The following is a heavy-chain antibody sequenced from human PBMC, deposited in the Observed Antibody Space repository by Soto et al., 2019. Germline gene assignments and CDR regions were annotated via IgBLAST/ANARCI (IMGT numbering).Heavy chain of an antibody. CDR3: TNDIERRGSHLSNAFIA. V-gene: IGHV3-9*01. Sequence: EMQLVESGGGLVQPGRSLRLSCAASGFTFDDYAMHWVRQPPGKGLEWVAGISWNSGIIQYAVSVRGRFTIPRDSGKNPLFSEMNSVKNEDTAFYYCTNDIERRGSHLSNAFIACGQGTMFSVSS. CDR1: GFTFDDYA. J-gene: IGHJ3*01. CDR2: ISWNSGII. D-gene: IGHD1-26*01.